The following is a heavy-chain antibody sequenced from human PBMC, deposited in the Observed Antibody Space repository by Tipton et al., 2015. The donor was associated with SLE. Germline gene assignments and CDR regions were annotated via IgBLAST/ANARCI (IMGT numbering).Heavy chain of an antibody. D-gene: IGHD1-14*01. CDR3: ASGRTEFNY. CDR2: INPGGGTT. V-gene: IGHV1-46*01. CDR1: GYTFTSHF. J-gene: IGHJ4*02. Sequence: QSGAEVKKPGASVKVSCKASGYTFTSHFMHWVRQAPGQGLEWRGIINPGGGTTNYAQKFQGRVTMTRDTSTSTVYMELNSLRSEDTAVYYCASGRTEFNYWGQGTLVAVSS.